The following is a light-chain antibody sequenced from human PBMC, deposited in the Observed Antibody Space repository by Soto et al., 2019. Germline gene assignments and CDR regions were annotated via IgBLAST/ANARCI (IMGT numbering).Light chain of an antibody. CDR2: EVT. Sequence: QSALTQPPSASGSPGQSVTISCTGTSSDVGAYKYVSWYQQYPGKAPKLMIYEVTKRPSGVPDRFSGSKSGNTASLTVSGLQAEHEADYYCTSYVGNDSWVFGGGTKPTVL. J-gene: IGLJ3*02. V-gene: IGLV2-8*01. CDR3: TSYVGNDSWV. CDR1: SSDVGAYKY.